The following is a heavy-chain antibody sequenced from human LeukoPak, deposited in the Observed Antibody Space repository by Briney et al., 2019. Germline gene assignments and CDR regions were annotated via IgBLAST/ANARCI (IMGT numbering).Heavy chain of an antibody. Sequence: SETLSLTCTVSGGSISSYYWSWIRQPPGKGLEWFGYIYYSGSTNYNPSLKSRVTISVGTSKNQFSLKLSSVTAADTAVYYCARVVNYYGSGSYYRTDAFDIWGQGTMVTVSS. CDR1: GGSISSYY. J-gene: IGHJ3*02. D-gene: IGHD3-10*01. CDR2: IYYSGST. CDR3: ARVVNYYGSGSYYRTDAFDI. V-gene: IGHV4-59*01.